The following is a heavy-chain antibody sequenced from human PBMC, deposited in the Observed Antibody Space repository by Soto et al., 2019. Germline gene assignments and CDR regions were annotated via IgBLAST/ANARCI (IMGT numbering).Heavy chain of an antibody. CDR2: IWYDESKK. D-gene: IGHD2-2*01. CDR1: GFTFSRYV. V-gene: IGHV3-33*01. J-gene: IGHJ6*02. Sequence: QVQLVESGGGVVQPGRSLRLSCATSGFTFSRYVMHWVRQAPGKGLEWVAVIWYDESKKYYADSVKGRVTISRDNSKNTLYLQVNSLRAEDTAVYYCTRAYCSSSSCYPPYYYYGMDVWGQGTTVTVSS. CDR3: TRAYCSSSSCYPPYYYYGMDV.